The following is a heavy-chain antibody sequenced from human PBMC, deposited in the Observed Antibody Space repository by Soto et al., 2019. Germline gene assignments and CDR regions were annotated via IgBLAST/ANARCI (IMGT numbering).Heavy chain of an antibody. CDR1: GGSISSYY. J-gene: IGHJ6*03. D-gene: IGHD3-16*02. CDR2: IYYSGST. CDR3: ARLYYDYIWGSYRSYYYMYV. V-gene: IGHV4-59*12. Sequence: SETLSLTCTVSGGSISSYYWSWIRQPPGKGLEWIGYIYYSGSTNYNPSLKSRVTISVDTSKNQFSLKLSSVTAADTAVYYCARLYYDYIWGSYRSYYYMYVWGKGTTVTVSS.